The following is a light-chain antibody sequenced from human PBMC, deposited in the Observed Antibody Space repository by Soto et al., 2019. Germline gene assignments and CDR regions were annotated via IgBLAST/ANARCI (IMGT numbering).Light chain of an antibody. J-gene: IGKJ2*01. CDR3: HQFYYYPNT. CDR1: HTIATY. V-gene: IGKV1-39*01. Sequence: IQMSQSPSSLSASVGDVLTLTCGASHTIATYLNWYQQKPGQVLEVLIYGASRLHVGVPSRFTDSGYGTDFTLTINNLQPKDFAIYYCHQFYYYPNTFGQGTNLEVK. CDR2: GAS.